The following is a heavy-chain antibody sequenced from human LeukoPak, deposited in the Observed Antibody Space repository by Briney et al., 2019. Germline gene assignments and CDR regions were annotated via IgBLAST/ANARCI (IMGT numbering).Heavy chain of an antibody. CDR3: ARGAVLWFGELLNFSNNLFDY. CDR2: ISHSGST. V-gene: IGHV4-34*01. CDR1: GGSFSGYY. D-gene: IGHD3-10*01. J-gene: IGHJ4*02. Sequence: SETLSLTCAVYGGSFSGYYWSWIRQPPGKGLEWIGEISHSGSTNYNPSLKSRVTISVDTSKNQFSLKLSSVTAADTAVYYCARGAVLWFGELLNFSNNLFDYWGQGTLVTVSS.